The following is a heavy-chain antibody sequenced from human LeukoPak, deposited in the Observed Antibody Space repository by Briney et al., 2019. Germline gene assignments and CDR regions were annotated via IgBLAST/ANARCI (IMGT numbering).Heavy chain of an antibody. J-gene: IGHJ4*02. V-gene: IGHV4-39*01. CDR3: ARSYYYDYRQIDY. Sequence: SSETLSLTCTVSGDSISTSSYYGGWIRQPPGKGLEWLGSIYYSGSTYYNPSLKSRVTISVDTSKNQSSLNLYSVTAADTAVFYCARSYYYDYRQIDYWGQGTLVTVSS. CDR1: GDSISTSSYY. CDR2: IYYSGST. D-gene: IGHD3-22*01.